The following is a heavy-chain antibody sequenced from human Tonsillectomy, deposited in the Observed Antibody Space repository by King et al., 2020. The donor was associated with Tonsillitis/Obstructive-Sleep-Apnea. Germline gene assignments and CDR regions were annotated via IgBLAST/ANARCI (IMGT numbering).Heavy chain of an antibody. Sequence: VQLVESGGGVVQPGRSLRLSCAASGFTFSSYGMHWVRQAPGKGLEWVAVISYDGSNKYYADSVKGRFTISRDNSKNTLYLQMNSLRAEDTAVYYCAKGGYCSSTSCSYYYYYYMDVWGKGTTVTVSS. D-gene: IGHD2-2*01. J-gene: IGHJ6*03. CDR2: ISYDGSNK. V-gene: IGHV3-30*18. CDR3: AKGGYCSSTSCSYYYYYYMDV. CDR1: GFTFSSYG.